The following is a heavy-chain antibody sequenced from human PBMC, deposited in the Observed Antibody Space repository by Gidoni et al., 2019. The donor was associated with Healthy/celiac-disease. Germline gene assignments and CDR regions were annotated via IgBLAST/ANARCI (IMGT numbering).Heavy chain of an antibody. CDR1: GLTFSSYS. J-gene: IGHJ4*02. D-gene: IGHD4-4*01. CDR3: ARVSPVTTGDAFDY. Sequence: VQLVGSGGGLAQPGGSLRLSCAGFGLTFSSYSMKWVRQGPGTGIEWVSYISSSSSTVYYADSVKGRFTISRDNAKYSLYLQMNSLRDEDTAVYYCARVSPVTTGDAFDYWGQGTLVTVSS. V-gene: IGHV3-48*02. CDR2: ISSSSSTV.